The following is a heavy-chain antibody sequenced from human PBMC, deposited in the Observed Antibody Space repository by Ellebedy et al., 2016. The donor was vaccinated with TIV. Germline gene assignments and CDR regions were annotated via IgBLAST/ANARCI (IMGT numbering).Heavy chain of an antibody. D-gene: IGHD3-22*01. V-gene: IGHV1-69*13. J-gene: IGHJ4*02. CDR2: IIPIIGTP. Sequence: ASVKVSXKASGGTFSSDPFSWVRQAPGQGLDWMGGIIPIIGTPNYAQRFQGRVTITADESTSTVYMELSSLRSEDTAVYYCARPAGAVLEDSFDYWGQGTLVTVSS. CDR1: GGTFSSDP. CDR3: ARPAGAVLEDSFDY.